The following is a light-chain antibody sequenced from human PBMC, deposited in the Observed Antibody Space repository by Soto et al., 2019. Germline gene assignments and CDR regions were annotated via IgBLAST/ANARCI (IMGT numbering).Light chain of an antibody. CDR3: SSYRSSSHVV. CDR2: DVS. Sequence: QSALTQPASVSGSPGQSITISCTGTSSDVGGYNYVSWYQQHPGKAPKLMIYDVSNRPSGVSNRFSGSKSGNTASLTISGLQAEDEADYHCSSYRSSSHVVFGGGTKLTVL. CDR1: SSDVGGYNY. V-gene: IGLV2-14*01. J-gene: IGLJ2*01.